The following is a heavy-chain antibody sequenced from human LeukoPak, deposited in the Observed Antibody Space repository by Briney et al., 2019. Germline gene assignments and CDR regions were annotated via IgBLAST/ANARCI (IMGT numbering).Heavy chain of an antibody. CDR1: GFTFSSYN. V-gene: IGHV3-23*01. CDR2: ISGSGGST. D-gene: IGHD5-18*01. J-gene: IGHJ4*02. Sequence: TGGSLRLSCSASGFTFSSYNMNWVRQAPGKGLEWVSAISGSGGSTYYADSVKGRFTISRDNSKNTLYLQMNSLRAEDTAVYYCAKMDRNYSYGLGYWGQGTLVTVSS. CDR3: AKMDRNYSYGLGY.